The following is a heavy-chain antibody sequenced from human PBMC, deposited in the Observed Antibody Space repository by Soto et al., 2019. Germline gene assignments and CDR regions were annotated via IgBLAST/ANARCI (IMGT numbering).Heavy chain of an antibody. CDR3: ARSFGVVIIDY. Sequence: PSETLSLTCTVSGGSISSSSYYWGWIRQPPGKGLEWIGSIYYSGSTYYNPSLKSRVTISVDTSKNQFSLKLSSVTAADTAVYYCARSFGVVIIDYWGQGTLVTVSS. CDR2: IYYSGST. V-gene: IGHV4-39*01. J-gene: IGHJ4*02. CDR1: GGSISSSSYY. D-gene: IGHD3-3*01.